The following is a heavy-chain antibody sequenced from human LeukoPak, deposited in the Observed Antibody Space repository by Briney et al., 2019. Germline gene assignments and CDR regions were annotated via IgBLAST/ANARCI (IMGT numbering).Heavy chain of an antibody. Sequence: PSETLSLTCAVSGYSISSGYYWGWSRQPPGKGLEWIGSIYHSGSTYYNPSLKSRVTISVDTSKNQFSLKLSSVTAADTAVYYCARLGPTIFGVVITYNWFDPWGQGTLVTVSS. CDR1: GYSISSGYY. CDR3: ARLGPTIFGVVITYNWFDP. V-gene: IGHV4-38-2*01. D-gene: IGHD3-3*01. CDR2: IYHSGST. J-gene: IGHJ5*02.